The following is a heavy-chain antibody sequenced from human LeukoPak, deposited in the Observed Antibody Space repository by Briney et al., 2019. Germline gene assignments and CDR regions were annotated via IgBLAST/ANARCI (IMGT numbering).Heavy chain of an antibody. V-gene: IGHV3-15*01. Sequence: GWSLKSPCEAPEFTFSRYWITGVARAPGKGLEGVGRIKSRSDGGTAEYAAPVKGRFTISRDDSKNTLNLEMSSLRTEDTAVYYCTTFADFWSAFSFDHWGQGTLVTVSS. CDR1: EFTFSRYW. CDR2: IKSRSDGGTA. J-gene: IGHJ4*02. D-gene: IGHD3-3*01. CDR3: TTFADFWSAFSFDH.